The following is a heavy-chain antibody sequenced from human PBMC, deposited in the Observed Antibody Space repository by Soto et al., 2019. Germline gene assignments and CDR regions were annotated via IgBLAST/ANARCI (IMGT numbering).Heavy chain of an antibody. V-gene: IGHV3-7*03. D-gene: IGHD3-9*01. J-gene: IGHJ4*02. CDR3: ARDYRFFDPYAY. Sequence: GGSLRLSCAASGFTFSTYWMSWVRQAPGKGLEWVANIKHDGSEKHYVDSVKGRFTISRDNAKNSLYLQMNSLRAEDTAVYYCARDYRFFDPYAYWGQGIMVTVSS. CDR1: GFTFSTYW. CDR2: IKHDGSEK.